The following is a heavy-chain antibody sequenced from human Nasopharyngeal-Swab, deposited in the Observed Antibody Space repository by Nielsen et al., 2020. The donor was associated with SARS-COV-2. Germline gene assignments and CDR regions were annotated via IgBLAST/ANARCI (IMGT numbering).Heavy chain of an antibody. CDR2: INPKGGST. D-gene: IGHD3-16*01. J-gene: IGHJ4*02. V-gene: IGHV1-46*01. CDR3: ARKGASDY. Sequence: WARQAPGQGLEWMGIINPKGGSTNYAQKFQGRVTMSRATSISTAYMELNSLTSEDTAVYYCARKGASDYWGQGTLVTVSS.